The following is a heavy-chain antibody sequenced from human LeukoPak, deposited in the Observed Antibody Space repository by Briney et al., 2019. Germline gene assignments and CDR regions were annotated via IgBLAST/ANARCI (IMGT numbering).Heavy chain of an antibody. V-gene: IGHV1-46*01. CDR3: ARDFGEMPNY. CDR2: IDPSGGST. J-gene: IGHJ4*02. D-gene: IGHD5-24*01. Sequence: ASVKVSCKASGYTFTSYYMHWVRQAAGQGLEWMGIIDPSGGSTSYAQNFQGGVTMTRDATTSTVYLELSSLRSEDAAVYYCARDFGEMPNYWGQGTLVTVSS. CDR1: GYTFTSYY.